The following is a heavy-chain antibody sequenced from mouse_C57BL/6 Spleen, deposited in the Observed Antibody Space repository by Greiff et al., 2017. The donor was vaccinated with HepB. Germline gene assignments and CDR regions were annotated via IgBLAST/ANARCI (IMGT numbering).Heavy chain of an antibody. CDR2: INPGSGGT. CDR1: GYAFTNYL. V-gene: IGHV1-54*01. Sequence: VKVVESGAELVRPGTSVKVSCKASGYAFTNYLIEWVKQRPGQGLEWIGVINPGSGGTNYNEKFKGKATLTADKSSSTAYMQLSSLTSEDSAVYFCARSPAQATAWFAYWGQGTLVTVSA. CDR3: ARSPAQATAWFAY. J-gene: IGHJ3*01. D-gene: IGHD3-2*02.